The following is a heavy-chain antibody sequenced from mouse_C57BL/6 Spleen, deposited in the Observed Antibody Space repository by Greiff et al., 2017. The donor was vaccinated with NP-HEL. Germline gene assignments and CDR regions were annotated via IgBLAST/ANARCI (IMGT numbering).Heavy chain of an antibody. V-gene: IGHV1-26*01. CDR3: ARSGTKRPY. J-gene: IGHJ2*01. D-gene: IGHD4-1*01. CDR1: GYTFTDYY. CDR2: INPNNGGT. Sequence: EVKLQQSGPELVKPGASVKISCKASGYTFTDYYMNWVKQSHGKSLEWIGDINPNNGGTSYNQKFKGKATLTVDKSSSTAYMELRSLTSEDSAVYYCARSGTKRPYWGQGTTLTVSS.